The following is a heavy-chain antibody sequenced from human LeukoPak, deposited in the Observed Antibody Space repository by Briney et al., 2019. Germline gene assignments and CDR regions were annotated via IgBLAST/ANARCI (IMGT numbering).Heavy chain of an antibody. D-gene: IGHD5-24*01. CDR2: ISGDGGST. Sequence: GGSLRLSCAASGFTFDDYAMHWVRQAPGKGLEWVSLISGDGGSTYYADSVKGRFTISRDNSKNSLYLQMNSLRTEDTALYYCAKIAEGEKGWLTSAFDYWGQGTPVTVSS. V-gene: IGHV3-43*02. CDR3: AKIAEGEKGWLTSAFDY. CDR1: GFTFDDYA. J-gene: IGHJ4*02.